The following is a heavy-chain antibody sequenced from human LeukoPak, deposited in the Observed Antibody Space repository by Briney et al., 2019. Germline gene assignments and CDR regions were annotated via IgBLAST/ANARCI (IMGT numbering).Heavy chain of an antibody. CDR3: ARDQGYCSGGSCYFFHFDY. Sequence: GRSLRLSCAASGFTFSSYAMHWVRQAPGKGLEWVAVISYDGSNKYYADSVKSRFTISRDNSKNTLYLQMNSLRAEDTAVYYCARDQGYCSGGSCYFFHFDYWGQGTLVTVSS. CDR1: GFTFSSYA. V-gene: IGHV3-30*04. CDR2: ISYDGSNK. D-gene: IGHD2-15*01. J-gene: IGHJ4*02.